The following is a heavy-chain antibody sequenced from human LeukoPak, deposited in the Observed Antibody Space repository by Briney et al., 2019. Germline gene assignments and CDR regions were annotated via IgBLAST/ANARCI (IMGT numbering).Heavy chain of an antibody. Sequence: SETLSLTCTVSGGSISSYYWSWIRQPAGKGLEWIGRIYTSGSTNYNPSLKSRVTMSVDTSKNQFSLKLSSVTAADTAVYYCARVGSRITMASEFDYWGQGTLVTVSS. V-gene: IGHV4-4*07. D-gene: IGHD3-10*01. CDR2: IYTSGST. CDR3: ARVGSRITMASEFDY. J-gene: IGHJ4*02. CDR1: GGSISSYY.